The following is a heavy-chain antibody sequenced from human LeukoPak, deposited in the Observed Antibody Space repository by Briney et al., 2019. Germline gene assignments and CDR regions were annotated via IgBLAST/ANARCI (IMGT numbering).Heavy chain of an antibody. CDR3: ARHQRYSSGWYGLVDY. D-gene: IGHD6-19*01. V-gene: IGHV4-31*03. CDR2: IYYSGST. J-gene: IGHJ4*02. Sequence: PSQTLSLTCTVSGGSISSGGYYWSWIRQHPGKGLEWIGYIYYSGSTYYNPSLKSRVTISVDTSKNQSSLKLSSVTAADTAVYYCARHQRYSSGWYGLVDYWGQGTLVTVSS. CDR1: GGSISSGGYY.